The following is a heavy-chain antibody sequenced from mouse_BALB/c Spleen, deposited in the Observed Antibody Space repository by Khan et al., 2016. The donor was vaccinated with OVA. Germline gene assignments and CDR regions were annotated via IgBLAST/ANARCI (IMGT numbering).Heavy chain of an antibody. CDR1: GFSLTGYG. V-gene: IGHV2-6-7*01. CDR3: AREIYYDYAYYYAMDY. D-gene: IGHD2-4*01. J-gene: IGHJ4*01. Sequence: QVQLKESGPGLVAPSQSLSITCTVSGFSLTGYGVNWVRQPPGKGLEWLGMIWGDGSTDYNSALKSRLSIRKDNSKSQVFLKMNSLQTDDTARYYCAREIYYDYAYYYAMDYWGQGTSVTVSS. CDR2: IWGDGST.